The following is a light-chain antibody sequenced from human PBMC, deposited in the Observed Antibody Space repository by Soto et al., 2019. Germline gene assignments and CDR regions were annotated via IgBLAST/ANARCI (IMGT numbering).Light chain of an antibody. Sequence: QSVLTQPASVSGSPGQSITICCTGSSSDVGGYNYVSWYQQHPGKAPKLMIYDVSNRPSGVSNRFSGSKSGNTASLTISGLQPEDQADYYCSSYTSSSTPVFGTGTKVTDL. V-gene: IGLV2-14*01. CDR2: DVS. CDR1: SSDVGGYNY. J-gene: IGLJ1*01. CDR3: SSYTSSSTPV.